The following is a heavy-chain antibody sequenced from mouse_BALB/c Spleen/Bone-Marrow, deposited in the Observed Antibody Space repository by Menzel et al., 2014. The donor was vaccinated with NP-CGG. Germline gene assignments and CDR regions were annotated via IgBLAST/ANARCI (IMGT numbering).Heavy chain of an antibody. J-gene: IGHJ4*01. CDR1: GFNIKDTY. Sequence: VQLQQYGAGLVKPGASVKLSCTASGFNIKDTYMHWVKQRPEQGLEWIGRIDPANGNTKYDPKFQGKATITADTSSNTAYLQLSSLTSEDTAVYYCARWEYYAMDYWGQGISVTVSS. V-gene: IGHV14-3*02. CDR2: IDPANGNT. CDR3: ARWEYYAMDY. D-gene: IGHD4-1*01.